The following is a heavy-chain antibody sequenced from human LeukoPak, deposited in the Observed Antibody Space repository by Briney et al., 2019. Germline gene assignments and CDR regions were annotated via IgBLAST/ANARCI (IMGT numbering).Heavy chain of an antibody. CDR2: ISGSGSMT. J-gene: IGHJ3*02. CDR1: GITFRIYA. Sequence: GGSLRLSCAGSGITFRIYAVTWVRQAPGKGLEWVSAISGSGSMTYYADSVKGRFTISRDKSNNTLYLQMNSLRAEDTALYYCAKTGDYFDSTDYYRPDAFDIWGQGTMVTVSS. V-gene: IGHV3-23*01. CDR3: AKTGDYFDSTDYYRPDAFDI. D-gene: IGHD3-22*01.